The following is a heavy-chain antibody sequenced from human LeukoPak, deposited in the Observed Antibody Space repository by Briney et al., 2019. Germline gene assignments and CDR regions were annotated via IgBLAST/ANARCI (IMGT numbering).Heavy chain of an antibody. CDR2: ISAYNGNT. J-gene: IGHJ4*02. CDR3: ARDNSAISDCSSASCFHFNY. CDR1: GYTFTRYG. D-gene: IGHD2-2*01. V-gene: IGHV1-18*01. Sequence: ASVKVSCKASGYTFTRYGITWVRQAPGQGLEWMGWISAYNGNTNYAHKVQGRVTMTTDTSTSTAYMELRSLSSDDTAVYYCARDNSAISDCSSASCFHFNYWGQGTLVT.